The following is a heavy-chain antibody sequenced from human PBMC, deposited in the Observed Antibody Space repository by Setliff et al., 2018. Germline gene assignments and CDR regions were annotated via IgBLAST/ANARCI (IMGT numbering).Heavy chain of an antibody. V-gene: IGHV4-39*07. J-gene: IGHJ6*03. D-gene: IGHD6-19*01. Sequence: SETLSLTCTVSGGSISSSSYYWGWIRQPPGKGLEWIGSIYYSGSTYYNPSLKSRVTISVGTSKNQFSLKLNSVTAADMAVYYCAREQWLDPPGYYYMDVWAKGTTVTVSS. CDR3: AREQWLDPPGYYYMDV. CDR2: IYYSGST. CDR1: GGSISSSSYY.